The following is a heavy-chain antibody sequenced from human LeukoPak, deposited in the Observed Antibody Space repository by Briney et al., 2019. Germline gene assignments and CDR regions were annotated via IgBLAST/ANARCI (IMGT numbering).Heavy chain of an antibody. D-gene: IGHD6-19*01. V-gene: IGHV1-69*13. CDR3: ARRERAVAGTSHFDY. Sequence: SVKVSCKASGGTFSSYAISWVRQAPGQGLEWMGGIIPIFGTANYAQKFQGRVTITADESTSTAYMEPSSLRSEDTAVYYCARRERAVAGTSHFDYWGQGTLVTVSS. CDR2: IIPIFGTA. J-gene: IGHJ4*02. CDR1: GGTFSSYA.